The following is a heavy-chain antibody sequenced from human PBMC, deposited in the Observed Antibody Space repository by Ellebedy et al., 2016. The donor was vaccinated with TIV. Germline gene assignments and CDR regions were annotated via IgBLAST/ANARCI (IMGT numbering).Heavy chain of an antibody. CDR2: ISSDGSSK. D-gene: IGHD1-26*01. CDR3: AKDSGSYDGYAFDI. CDR1: EFTFNTYG. J-gene: IGHJ3*02. V-gene: IGHV3-30*18. Sequence: GESLKISCAASEFTFNTYGMNWVRQAPGKGLEWVALISSDGSSKSYADSVKGRFTISRDNSKNTLYLQMNSLRADDTAVYYCAKDSGSYDGYAFDIWGQGTMVTVSS.